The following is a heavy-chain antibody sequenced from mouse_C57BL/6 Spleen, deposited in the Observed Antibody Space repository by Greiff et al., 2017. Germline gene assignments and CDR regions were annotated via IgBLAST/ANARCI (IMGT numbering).Heavy chain of an antibody. CDR1: GFTFSDYY. CDR2: INYDGSST. J-gene: IGHJ2*01. V-gene: IGHV5-16*01. D-gene: IGHD3-3*01. Sequence: EVQLVESEGGLVQPGSSMKLSCTASGFTFSDYYMAWVRQVPEKGLEWVANINYDGSSTYYMNSLKSRFIISRDNAKNMLYLQLSSLKSEDTATYCCARDRGDAFGDWGQGTTLTVSS. CDR3: ARDRGDAFGD.